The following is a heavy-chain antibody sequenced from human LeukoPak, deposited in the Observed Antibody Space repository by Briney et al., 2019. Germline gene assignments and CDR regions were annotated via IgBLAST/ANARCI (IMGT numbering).Heavy chain of an antibody. CDR1: GFTFSDYY. CDR3: ARVEVAVAIDY. D-gene: IGHD6-19*01. Sequence: GGSLRLSCAASGFTFSDYYTNWVRQAPGKGLEWVSSISSSSTIYYADSVKGRFTISRDNAKNSLYLQMNSLRAEDTAVYYCARVEVAVAIDYWGQGTLVTVSS. V-gene: IGHV3-69-1*01. CDR2: ISSSSTI. J-gene: IGHJ4*02.